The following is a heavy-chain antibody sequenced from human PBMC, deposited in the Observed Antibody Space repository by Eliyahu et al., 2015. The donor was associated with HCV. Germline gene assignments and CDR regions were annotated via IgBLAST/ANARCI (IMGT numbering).Heavy chain of an antibody. Sequence: QLQLQESGSGLVKPSETLSXTCTVSGGSIXSXXYYXGXIRXXPGKGLEWIGTIYYSGNTXYNPSLKSRLTMPVDTSKNQFSLKLSSVTAADTAMYYCARLDDYGRPIDHWGQGILVTVSS. CDR2: IYYSGNT. CDR3: ARLDDYGRPIDH. D-gene: IGHD4-17*01. J-gene: IGHJ4*02. V-gene: IGHV4-39*01. CDR1: GGSIXSXXYY.